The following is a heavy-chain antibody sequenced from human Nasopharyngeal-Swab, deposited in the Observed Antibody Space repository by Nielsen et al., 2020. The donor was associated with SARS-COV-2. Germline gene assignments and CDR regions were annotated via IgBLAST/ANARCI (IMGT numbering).Heavy chain of an antibody. V-gene: IGHV1-2*06. CDR2: INPNRGGT. CDR1: GYTFTGYY. J-gene: IGHJ5*02. D-gene: IGHD3-9*01. CDR3: AREYIFERFDP. Sequence: ASVKVSCKASGYTFTGYYMNWVRQAPGQGLEWMGRINPNRGGTNYAKKFQGRVTMTRDTSIGTAYMELSRLRSDDTAVYYCAREYIFERFDPWGQGTLVTVSS.